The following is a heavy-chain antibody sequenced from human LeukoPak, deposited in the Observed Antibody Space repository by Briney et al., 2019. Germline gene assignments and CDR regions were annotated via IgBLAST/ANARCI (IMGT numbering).Heavy chain of an antibody. CDR2: INPNSGGT. V-gene: IGHV1-2*02. J-gene: IGHJ4*02. D-gene: IGHD3-22*01. CDR1: GYTFTGYY. CDR3: ARGRYYDSSGYYYDRVDY. Sequence: GASVKVSCTASGYTFTGYYMHWVRQAPGQGLEWMGWINPNSGGTNYAQKFQGRVTMTRDTSISTAYMELSRLRSDDTAVYYCARGRYYDSSGYYYDRVDYWGQGTLVTVSS.